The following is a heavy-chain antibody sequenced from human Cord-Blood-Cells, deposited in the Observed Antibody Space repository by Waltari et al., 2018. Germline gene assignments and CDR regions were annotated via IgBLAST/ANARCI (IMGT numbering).Heavy chain of an antibody. Sequence: QVQLQQWGAGLLKPSETLSLTCAVYGGSFSGYYWSWIRHPPGKGLEWIGEINHSGNTKYNPTLKSRVTISVDTSKNQFARKLSAVTAADTAVYYCAREGGRNYYDSSGYYYYYGMDVWGQGTTVTVSS. J-gene: IGHJ6*02. CDR1: GGSFSGYY. CDR2: INHSGNT. D-gene: IGHD3-22*01. CDR3: AREGGRNYYDSSGYYYYYGMDV. V-gene: IGHV4-34*01.